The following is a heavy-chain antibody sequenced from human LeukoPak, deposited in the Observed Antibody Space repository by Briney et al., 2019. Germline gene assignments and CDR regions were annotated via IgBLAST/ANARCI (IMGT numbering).Heavy chain of an antibody. CDR1: GFTFSTHI. D-gene: IGHD1-14*01. J-gene: IGHJ4*02. Sequence: GGSLRLSCEASGFTFSTHIMNWVRQAPGKGLEWVSSISYSSSFLDYADSVQGRFTVSRDNAKNSPYLQMNSLRAEDTAVYYCAREVTAEWGQGTLVTVSS. CDR2: ISYSSSFL. V-gene: IGHV3-21*01. CDR3: AREVTAE.